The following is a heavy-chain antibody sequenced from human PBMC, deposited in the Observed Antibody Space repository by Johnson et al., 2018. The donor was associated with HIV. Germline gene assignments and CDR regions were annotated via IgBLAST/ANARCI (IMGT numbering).Heavy chain of an antibody. CDR1: GFTFSNYG. J-gene: IGHJ3*02. CDR3: ARVEGGSSSNAFDI. CDR2: ISYDGDNE. V-gene: IGHV3-30*03. Sequence: QVQLVESGGDVVQPGGSLRLSCAASGFTFSNYGMQWVRQAPGKGLEWVAVISYDGDNEYYADSVKGRFTISRDNSKNTLYLQMNSLRAEDTAVYYCARVEGGSSSNAFDIWGQGTMVTVSS. D-gene: IGHD6-13*01.